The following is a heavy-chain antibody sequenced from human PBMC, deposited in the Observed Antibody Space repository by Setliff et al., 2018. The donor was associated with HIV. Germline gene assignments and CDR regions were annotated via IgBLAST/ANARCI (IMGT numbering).Heavy chain of an antibody. Sequence: GGSLRLSCAAFGFIYDDYGMHWVRQAPGKGPEWVAGISWNSGSIGYVDSVKGRFTISRDNAKNSLYLQMNSLRAEDTAVYYCARGSELSTGFLSGWRDYYYGMDVWGQGTTVTVSS. CDR1: GFIYDDYG. J-gene: IGHJ6*02. CDR3: ARGSELSTGFLSGWRDYYYGMDV. D-gene: IGHD6-19*01. V-gene: IGHV3-9*01. CDR2: ISWNSGSI.